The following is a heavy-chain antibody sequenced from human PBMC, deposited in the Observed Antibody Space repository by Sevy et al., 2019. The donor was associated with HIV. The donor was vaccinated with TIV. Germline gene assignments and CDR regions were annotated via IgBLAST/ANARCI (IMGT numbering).Heavy chain of an antibody. D-gene: IGHD3-9*01. V-gene: IGHV3-30*18. CDR1: ELSVTNNG. CDR3: AKDFTGFYGMDV. CDR2: ISYDGINK. Sequence: GGSLRLSCEVSELSVTNNGRHWVRQAPGKGLEWVAVISYDGINKYYGDSVKGRFIISRDRSKNTLYLQMNILRIEDTAVYYCAKDFTGFYGMDVWGQGTTVTVSS. J-gene: IGHJ6*02.